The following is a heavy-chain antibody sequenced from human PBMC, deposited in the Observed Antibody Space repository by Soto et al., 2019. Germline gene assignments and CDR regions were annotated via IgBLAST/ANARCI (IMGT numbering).Heavy chain of an antibody. CDR3: AKDKSTGEYSYYRYMDV. V-gene: IGHV3-9*01. CDR2: ISWNSGQL. CDR1: GFNFENYA. J-gene: IGHJ6*03. Sequence: EVLLVESGGGLVQPDRPLRLSCAASGFNFENYAMHWVRQAPGKGLEWVSGISWNSGQLDYAGSLRGRFTISRDNGKNSLYLEMNSLRPDDTALYFCAKDKSTGEYSYYRYMDVWGRGTTVIVSS. D-gene: IGHD4-17*01.